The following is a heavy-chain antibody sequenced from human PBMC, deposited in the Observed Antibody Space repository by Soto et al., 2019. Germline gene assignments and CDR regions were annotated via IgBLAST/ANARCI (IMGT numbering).Heavy chain of an antibody. V-gene: IGHV4-39*01. J-gene: IGHJ4*02. CDR2: IYYSGST. Sequence: PSETLSLTCTVSGGSISSSSYYWGWIRQPPGKGLEWIGSIYYSGSTYYNPSLKSRVTISVDTSKNQFSLKLSSVTAADTAVYYCARPGYSSSWYFDYWGQGTLVTVSS. CDR1: GGSISSSSYY. D-gene: IGHD6-13*01. CDR3: ARPGYSSSWYFDY.